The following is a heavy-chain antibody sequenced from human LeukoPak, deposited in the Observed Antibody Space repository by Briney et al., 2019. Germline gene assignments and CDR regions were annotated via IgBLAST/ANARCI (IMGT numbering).Heavy chain of an antibody. CDR1: RGTFSRYA. Sequence: GASVMVSCKASRGTFSRYAIRGVGQAPGQGLEWMGGIIPIFGTAHYAQKFQDRVTITTDESMSTAYMELSSLRSEDTAVYYCARALRLYCSSTSCHPEIWFDPWGQGTLVSVSS. CDR2: IIPIFGTA. CDR3: ARALRLYCSSTSCHPEIWFDP. D-gene: IGHD2-2*01. J-gene: IGHJ5*02. V-gene: IGHV1-69*05.